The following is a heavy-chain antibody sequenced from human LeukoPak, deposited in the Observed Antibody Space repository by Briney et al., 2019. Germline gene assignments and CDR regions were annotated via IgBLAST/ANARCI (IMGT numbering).Heavy chain of an antibody. CDR2: ISVTTRTI. V-gene: IGHV3-48*01. CDR1: GFTFSTYS. D-gene: IGHD3-10*01. J-gene: IGHJ6*03. Sequence: GGSLRLSCAASGFTFSTYSMNWVRQAPGKGLEWVSYISVTTRTIHYADSVEGRFTISRDNAKNSLYLQMNSLSAEDTAVYYCARSAPTVRGVIESIYMDVWGKGTTVTVSS. CDR3: ARSAPTVRGVIESIYMDV.